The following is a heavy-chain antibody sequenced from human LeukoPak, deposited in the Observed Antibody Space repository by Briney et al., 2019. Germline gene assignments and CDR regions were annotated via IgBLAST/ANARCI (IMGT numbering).Heavy chain of an antibody. CDR2: INPSGGST. CDR1: GYTFTSYY. D-gene: IGHD2-15*01. J-gene: IGHJ4*02. Sequence: ASVKVSCKASGYTFTSYYMHWVRQAPGQGLEWMGIINPSGGSTSYAQKFQGRVTMTRDTSTSTVYMELGSLRSEDTAVYYCATSVVVVAALDYWGQGTLVTVSS. CDR3: ATSVVVVAALDY. V-gene: IGHV1-46*01.